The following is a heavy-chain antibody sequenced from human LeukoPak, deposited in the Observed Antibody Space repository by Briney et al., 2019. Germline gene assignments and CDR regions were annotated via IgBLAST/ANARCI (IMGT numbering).Heavy chain of an antibody. V-gene: IGHV1-69*13. D-gene: IGHD3-10*01. CDR3: AREALLWFGEFAKYFDY. CDR1: GGTFSSYA. J-gene: IGHJ4*02. Sequence: ASVQVSCQASGGTFSSYAISWVRQAPGQGLEWMGGIIPIFGTANYAQKFQGRVTITADESTSTAYMELSSLRSEDTAVYYCAREALLWFGEFAKYFDYWGQGTLVTVSS. CDR2: IIPIFGTA.